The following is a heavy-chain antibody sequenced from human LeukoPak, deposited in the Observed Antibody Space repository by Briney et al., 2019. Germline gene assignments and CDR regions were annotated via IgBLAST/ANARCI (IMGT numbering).Heavy chain of an antibody. D-gene: IGHD2-2*01. J-gene: IGHJ5*02. CDR1: GFTFSSYW. CDR2: IKQDGSEK. V-gene: IGHV3-7*01. CDR3: ARSIVVTSAWFDP. Sequence: GGSLRLSCAASGFTFSSYWMSWVRQAPGKGLEWVANIKQDGSEKYHVDSVKGRFTISRDNAKNSLYLQMNSLRAEDTAVYYCARSIVVTSAWFDPWGQGTLVTVSS.